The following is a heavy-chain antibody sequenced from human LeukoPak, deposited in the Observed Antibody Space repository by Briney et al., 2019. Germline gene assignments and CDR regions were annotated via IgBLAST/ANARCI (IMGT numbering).Heavy chain of an antibody. V-gene: IGHV4-59*01. CDR3: ASGGYCGTTTCYPNWFDP. J-gene: IGHJ5*02. D-gene: IGHD2-2*01. CDR2: ISSSGST. Sequence: SETLSLTCTVSGGSITSYYWSWIRQPPGKGLEWIGYISSSGSTNYNPSLKSRVTMSVDTSKNQFSLKLTSVAAADTAVYFCASGGYCGTTTCYPNWFDPWGQGTLVTVSS. CDR1: GGSITSYY.